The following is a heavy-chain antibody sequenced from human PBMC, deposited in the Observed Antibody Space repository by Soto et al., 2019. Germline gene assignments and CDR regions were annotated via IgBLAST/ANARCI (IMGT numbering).Heavy chain of an antibody. CDR1: GGSITTGGHF. D-gene: IGHD1-26*01. CDR3: ATVVSGSYIEY. CDR2: IYYSGTT. V-gene: IGHV4-31*03. Sequence: QVQLQESGPGLVKASQTLSLTCTVSGGSITTGGHFWSWIRQHPGTGLERIGYIYYSGTTHFNPSLKSRVSISVDTSKDQFSLKLSSVTAADTAMYYWATVVSGSYIEYWGQGTLVTVSS. J-gene: IGHJ4*02.